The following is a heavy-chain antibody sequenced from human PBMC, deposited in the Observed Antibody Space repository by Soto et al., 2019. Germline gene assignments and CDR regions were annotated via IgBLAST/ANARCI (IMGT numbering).Heavy chain of an antibody. J-gene: IGHJ4*02. CDR1: GFTFSSYA. Sequence: GGSLRLSCAASGFTFSSYAMSWVRQAPGKGLEWVSAISGSGGSTYYADSVKGRFTISRDNSKNTLYLQMNSLRAEDTAVYYCAKEDYDFWSGYYSVVSLKHLDYWGQGTLVTVSS. CDR3: AKEDYDFWSGYYSVVSLKHLDY. V-gene: IGHV3-23*01. CDR2: ISGSGGST. D-gene: IGHD3-3*01.